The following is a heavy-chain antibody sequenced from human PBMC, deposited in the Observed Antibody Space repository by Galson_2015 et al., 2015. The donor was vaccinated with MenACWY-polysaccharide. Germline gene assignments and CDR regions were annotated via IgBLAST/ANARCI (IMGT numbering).Heavy chain of an antibody. Sequence: SVKVSCKASGFTFTSSAVQWVRQARGQRLEWIGWIVAGSGNTNYAQKFQERVTITRDMSTSTAYMELSSLRFEDTAVYYCAAVGGRNSSSWYLDYWGQGTLVTVSS. J-gene: IGHJ4*02. CDR1: GFTFTSSA. CDR3: AAVGGRNSSSWYLDY. V-gene: IGHV1-58*01. CDR2: IVAGSGNT. D-gene: IGHD6-13*01.